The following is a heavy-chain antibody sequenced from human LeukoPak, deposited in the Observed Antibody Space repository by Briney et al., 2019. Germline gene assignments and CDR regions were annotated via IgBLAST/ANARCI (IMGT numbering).Heavy chain of an antibody. CDR2: GYGGGST. Sequence: GGSLRLSCAASGVTVSSNYMSWVRQAPGKGLEWVSVGYGGGSTYYADSVKGRLTLSRDNSKSTLYLQMTRLRAEDTAVYYCARGYGYFDYWGQGTLVTVSS. V-gene: IGHV3-66*01. CDR3: ARGYGYFDY. CDR1: GVTVSSNY. D-gene: IGHD4-17*01. J-gene: IGHJ4*02.